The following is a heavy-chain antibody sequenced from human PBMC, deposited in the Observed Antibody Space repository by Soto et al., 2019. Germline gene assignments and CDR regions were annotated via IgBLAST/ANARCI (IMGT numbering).Heavy chain of an antibody. Sequence: SVTLSLTRSVSGGSVGGEGCYGSWILQTPGKGLEWIGNVENSGSTKYNPSIKSRVTISVDTSKNQFSLNLSSVTGADTAVYYCARERGDSHWIDPWAQGTLVTVSS. V-gene: IGHV4-61*08. J-gene: IGHJ5*02. CDR3: ARERGDSHWIDP. D-gene: IGHD2-21*01. CDR2: VENSGST. CDR1: GGSVGGEGCY.